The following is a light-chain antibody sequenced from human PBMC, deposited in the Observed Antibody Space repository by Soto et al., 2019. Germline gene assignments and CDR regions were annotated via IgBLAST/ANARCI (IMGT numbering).Light chain of an antibody. CDR1: QSVSSY. CDR3: QQYGSKFT. Sequence: ELMLTQSPSTLSFSTGERSTLSFRASQSVSSYLAWYQQKPGQAPRLLIYGASSRATGIPDRFSGSGSGTDFTLTISRLEPEDFAVYYCQQYGSKFTFGPGTKVDI. V-gene: IGKV3-20*01. J-gene: IGKJ3*01. CDR2: GAS.